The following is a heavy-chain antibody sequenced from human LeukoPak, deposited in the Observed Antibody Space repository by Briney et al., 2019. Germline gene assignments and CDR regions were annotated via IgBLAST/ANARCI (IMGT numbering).Heavy chain of an antibody. CDR2: IYSGGST. V-gene: IGHV3-66*01. D-gene: IGHD1-26*01. CDR3: ARVEHHYYPPFDY. J-gene: IGHJ4*02. CDR1: GFTVSSNY. Sequence: QPGGSLRLSCAASGFTVSSNYMSWVRQAPGKGLEWVSLIYSGGSTSYADSVYADSVKGRFTISRDNSSNTVYLQMNSLRVDDTAVYYCARVEHHYYPPFDYWGQGTLVTVSS.